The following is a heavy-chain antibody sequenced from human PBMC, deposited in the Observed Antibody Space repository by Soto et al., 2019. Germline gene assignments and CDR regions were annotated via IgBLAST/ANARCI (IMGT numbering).Heavy chain of an antibody. CDR2: IYYSGST. CDR3: ARNYYDSSGYYWPTFDY. V-gene: IGHV4-31*03. J-gene: IGHJ4*02. D-gene: IGHD3-22*01. CDR1: GGSISSGGYY. Sequence: QVQLQESGPGLVKPSQTLSLTCTVSGGSISSGGYYWSWIRQHPGKGLEWIGYIYYSGSTYYNPSLKSRVTLSVDTSKNQSSLKLSSVTAADTAVYYCARNYYDSSGYYWPTFDYWGQGTLVTVSS.